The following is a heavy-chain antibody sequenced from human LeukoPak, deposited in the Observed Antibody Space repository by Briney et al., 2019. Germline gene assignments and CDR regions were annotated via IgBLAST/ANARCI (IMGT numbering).Heavy chain of an antibody. CDR3: ARVEGGYSGSYYFDY. CDR2: IWDDGRTE. Sequence: GGSLRLSCAASGFIFSNFAMHWVRQAPGKGPEWVAVIWDDGRTEKYVDSVKGRFTISRDNSKKTLELQMNSLRVEDTAMYYCARVEGGYSGSYYFDYWGQGALVTVSS. D-gene: IGHD1-26*01. J-gene: IGHJ4*02. CDR1: GFIFSNFA. V-gene: IGHV3-33*01.